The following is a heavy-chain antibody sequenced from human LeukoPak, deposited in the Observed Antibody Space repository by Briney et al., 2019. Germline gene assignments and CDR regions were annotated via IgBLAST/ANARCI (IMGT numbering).Heavy chain of an antibody. CDR1: GGSISSYY. D-gene: IGHD3-22*01. V-gene: IGHV4-59*08. J-gene: IGHJ4*02. Sequence: PSETLSLTCTVSGGSISSYYWSWIRQPPGKGLEWIGYIYYSGSTNYNPSLKSRVTISVDTSKNQFSLKLSSVTAADTAVYYCARMDRMLVVALDYWGQGTLVTVSS. CDR3: ARMDRMLVVALDY. CDR2: IYYSGST.